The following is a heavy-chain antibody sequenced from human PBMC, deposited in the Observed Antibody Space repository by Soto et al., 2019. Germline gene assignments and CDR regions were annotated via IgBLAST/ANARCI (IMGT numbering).Heavy chain of an antibody. J-gene: IGHJ3*02. V-gene: IGHV1-18*01. Sequence: GASVKVSCKASGYTFTSYGISWVRQAPGQGLEWMGWISAYNGNTNYAQKLQGRVTMTTDTSTSTAYMELRSLRSDDTAVYYCARDEQLVEMATIREAFDIWGQGTMVTVS. CDR2: ISAYNGNT. CDR3: ARDEQLVEMATIREAFDI. D-gene: IGHD5-12*01. CDR1: GYTFTSYG.